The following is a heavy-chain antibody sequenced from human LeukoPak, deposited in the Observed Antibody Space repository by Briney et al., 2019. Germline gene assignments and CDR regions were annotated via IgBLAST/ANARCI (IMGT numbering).Heavy chain of an antibody. D-gene: IGHD3-22*01. CDR2: VYYSGST. CDR1: GGSVSSGSYY. CDR3: ARVPNYFDSSGYYYGAYYFDY. J-gene: IGHJ4*02. V-gene: IGHV4-61*01. Sequence: SGTLSLTCTVSGGSVSSGSYYWSWLRQSPGKGLEWIGDVYYSGSTHNNPSLKSRVTMSVDTSKNQFSLKLSSVTAADTAIYYCARVPNYFDSSGYYYGAYYFDYWGQGTLVTVSS.